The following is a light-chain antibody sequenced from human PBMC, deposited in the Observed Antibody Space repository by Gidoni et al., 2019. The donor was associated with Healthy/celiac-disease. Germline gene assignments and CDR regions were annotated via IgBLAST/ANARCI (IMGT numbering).Light chain of an antibody. CDR3: QKYNSAPQ. CDR2: AAS. V-gene: IGKV1-27*01. CDR1: QGISNY. J-gene: IGKJ1*01. Sequence: DIQMTQSPSSLSASVGDRVTITCRASQGISNYLAWYQQKPGKVPKLLIYAASTLQSGVPSRFSGSGSGTDFTLTISSQQPEDVATYYCQKYNSAPQFGQGTKVEIK.